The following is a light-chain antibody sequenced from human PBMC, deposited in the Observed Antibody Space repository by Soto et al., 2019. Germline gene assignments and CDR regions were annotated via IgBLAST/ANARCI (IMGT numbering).Light chain of an antibody. CDR3: VAWDDSLNGHVV. V-gene: IGLV1-44*01. J-gene: IGLJ2*01. Sequence: QSALTQPPSASGTSGQRVTISCSGSSSNIGSNTVNWYQQLPGTAPKLVIYSNNQRPSGVPDRFSGSKSGTSASLAISGLQSEDEADYYCVAWDDSLNGHVVFGGGTKVTVL. CDR2: SNN. CDR1: SSNIGSNT.